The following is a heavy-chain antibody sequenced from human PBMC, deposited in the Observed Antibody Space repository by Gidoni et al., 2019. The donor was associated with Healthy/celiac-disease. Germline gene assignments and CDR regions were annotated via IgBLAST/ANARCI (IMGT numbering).Heavy chain of an antibody. D-gene: IGHD1-26*01. CDR2: ISYDGSNQ. V-gene: IGHV3-30-3*01. Sequence: QVQLAESGGGVVQPGRSLRRSCAASLATFRPYAMHWVRQAPGKGLEWVAVISYDGSNQYYTDSVKGRFTISRDNSKNTLYLQMHSLRAEDTAVYYCARWFSGSYHYFDYWGQGTLVTVSS. CDR1: LATFRPYA. CDR3: ARWFSGSYHYFDY. J-gene: IGHJ4*02.